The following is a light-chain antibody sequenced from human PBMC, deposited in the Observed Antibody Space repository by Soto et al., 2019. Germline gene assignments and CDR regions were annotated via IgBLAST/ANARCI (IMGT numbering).Light chain of an antibody. V-gene: IGKV1-33*01. CDR2: DAS. J-gene: IGKJ5*01. Sequence: DIQMTQSPSSLSASVGDRVTITCQASQDIKNYLNWYQQKPGKAPKLLICDASNLETGVPSRLSGSGSGTDFTFTISSMKPEDIATYYCQQYDNFPTFGQGTRLEIK. CDR1: QDIKNY. CDR3: QQYDNFPT.